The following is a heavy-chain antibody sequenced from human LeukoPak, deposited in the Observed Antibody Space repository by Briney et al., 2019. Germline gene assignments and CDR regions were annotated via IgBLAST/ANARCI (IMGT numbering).Heavy chain of an antibody. J-gene: IGHJ4*02. CDR1: GYTFTGYY. D-gene: IGHD6-13*01. CDR3: AREGRGVPGAIAAVKGFDY. V-gene: IGHV1-46*01. Sequence: ASVKVSCKTSGYTFTGYYMHWVRQAPGQGLEWMGIINPSGGSTSYAQKFQGRVTMTRDMSTSTVYMELSSLRSEDTAIYYCAREGRGVPGAIAAVKGFDYWGQGTLVTVSS. CDR2: INPSGGST.